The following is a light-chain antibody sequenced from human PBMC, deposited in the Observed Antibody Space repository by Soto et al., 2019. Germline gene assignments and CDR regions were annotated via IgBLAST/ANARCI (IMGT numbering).Light chain of an antibody. V-gene: IGLV1-44*01. Sequence: QAVVTQPPSASGTPGQRVTISCSGTRFNIGSNTVNWYQQLPGTAPKLLISSNDRRPSGVPDRFSRSKSGTSASLAIRGLQAEDEADYYCAAWDDSVKGPVFGGGTKLTVL. CDR2: SND. J-gene: IGLJ2*01. CDR1: RFNIGSNT. CDR3: AAWDDSVKGPV.